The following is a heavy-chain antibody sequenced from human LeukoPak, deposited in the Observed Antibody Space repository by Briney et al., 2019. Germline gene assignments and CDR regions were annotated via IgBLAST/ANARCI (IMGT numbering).Heavy chain of an antibody. CDR1: GFTFSSYS. J-gene: IGHJ4*02. CDR2: ISSASTYI. CDR3: ARLVWDTTMADGDIDS. D-gene: IGHD5-18*01. V-gene: IGHV3-21*01. Sequence: KPGESLRLSCAASGFTFSSYSMNWVRQAPGKGLEWVSSISSASTYIYYADSVKGRFTISRDNAKHSLYLQMNSLRAEDTAMYYCARLVWDTTMADGDIDSWGQGTLLIVSS.